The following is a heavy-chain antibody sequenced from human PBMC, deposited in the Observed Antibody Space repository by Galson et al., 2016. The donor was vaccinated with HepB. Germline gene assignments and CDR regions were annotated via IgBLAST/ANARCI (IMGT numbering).Heavy chain of an antibody. Sequence: SLRLSCAASGFTFSDYYMTWIRQAPGKGLEWVSYMSGSGGSISYADSVQGRVTISRDNAKNSLYLQMNSLRAEDTAVYYCARVNVPGYSDSSASQPYFFYCWGQGTLVTVSS. J-gene: IGHJ4*02. V-gene: IGHV3-11*01. D-gene: IGHD3-22*01. CDR2: MSGSGGSI. CDR1: GFTFSDYY. CDR3: ARVNVPGYSDSSASQPYFFYC.